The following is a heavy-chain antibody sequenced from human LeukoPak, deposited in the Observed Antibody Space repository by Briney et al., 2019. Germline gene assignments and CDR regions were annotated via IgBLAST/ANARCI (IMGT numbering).Heavy chain of an antibody. Sequence: SETLSLTCTVSGGSISSGSYYWSWIRQPAGKGLEWIGRIYTSGSTNYNPSLKSRVTISVDTSKNQFSLKLSSVTAADTAVYYCARDRPYSSGWYSFDYWGQGTLVTVSS. D-gene: IGHD6-19*01. V-gene: IGHV4-61*02. CDR1: GGSISSGSYY. CDR2: IYTSGST. CDR3: ARDRPYSSGWYSFDY. J-gene: IGHJ4*02.